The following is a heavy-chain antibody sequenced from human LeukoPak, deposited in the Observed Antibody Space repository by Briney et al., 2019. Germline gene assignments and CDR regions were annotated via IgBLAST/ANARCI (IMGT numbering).Heavy chain of an antibody. D-gene: IGHD1-26*01. CDR2: INPDSAVT. CDR1: GYSFTGYY. V-gene: IGHV1-2*06. CDR3: ARDPEWELPFDH. J-gene: IGHJ4*02. Sequence: ASVKVSCKASGYSFTGYYLYWVRQAPGQGPEWMGRINPDSAVTDYAQKFQGRVTMTRDTSISTAYTELDRLRSDDTAVYYCARDPEWELPFDHWGQGTLVTVSS.